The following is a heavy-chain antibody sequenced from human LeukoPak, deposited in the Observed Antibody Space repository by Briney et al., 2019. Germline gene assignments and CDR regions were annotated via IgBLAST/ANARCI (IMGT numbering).Heavy chain of an antibody. CDR2: IYYSGST. J-gene: IGHJ6*02. CDR1: GGSISSSSYY. Sequence: SETLSLTCTVSGGSISSSSYYWGWIRQPPGKGLEWIVSIYYSGSTYYNPSLKSRVTISVDTSKNQFSLKLSSVTAADTAVYYCARTGYSSSWYLTYYYCGMDVWGQGTTVTVSS. CDR3: ARTGYSSSWYLTYYYCGMDV. D-gene: IGHD6-13*01. V-gene: IGHV4-39*01.